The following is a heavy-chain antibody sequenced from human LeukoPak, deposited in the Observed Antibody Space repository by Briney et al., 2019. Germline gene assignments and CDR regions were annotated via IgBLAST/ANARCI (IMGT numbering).Heavy chain of an antibody. CDR1: GYTFTSYG. Sequence: ASVKVYCKASGYTFTSYGLSWVRQAPGQGLEWMGWISAYNGNTNCAQKLQGRVTMTTDTSTSTAYMELRSLRSDDTAVYYCARTYYYDSSGYYYLDLDYWGQGTLVTVSS. CDR2: ISAYNGNT. J-gene: IGHJ4*02. V-gene: IGHV1-18*01. D-gene: IGHD3-22*01. CDR3: ARTYYYDSSGYYYLDLDY.